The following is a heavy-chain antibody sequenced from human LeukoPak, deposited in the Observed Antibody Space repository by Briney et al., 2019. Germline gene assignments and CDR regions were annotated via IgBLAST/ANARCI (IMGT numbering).Heavy chain of an antibody. Sequence: ASMKVSCKTSGYTFTNYGINWVRQAPGQGLEWMGWISPYNGKTEFAQKFQGRVTMTTDTTTTTVYMELRSLRSDDTAVYYCARVGVGATEDYYYYMDVWGKGTTVTVSS. J-gene: IGHJ6*03. V-gene: IGHV1-18*01. CDR2: ISPYNGKT. D-gene: IGHD1-26*01. CDR3: ARVGVGATEDYYYYMDV. CDR1: GYTFTNYG.